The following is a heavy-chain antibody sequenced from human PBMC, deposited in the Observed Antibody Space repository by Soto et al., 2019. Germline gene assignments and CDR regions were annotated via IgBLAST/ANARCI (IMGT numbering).Heavy chain of an antibody. Sequence: QVQLQESGPGLVKPSGTLSLTCAVSGGSISSTNWWNWVRQPPGKGLEWIGEIDHSGSTNYNRSLKRRVTMSGDKPKNQFSLKLSSVTAADTAVYYCVRDSGNGWKDYWGQGTLVTVSS. CDR2: IDHSGST. CDR3: VRDSGNGWKDY. V-gene: IGHV4-4*02. J-gene: IGHJ4*02. D-gene: IGHD6-19*01. CDR1: GGSISSTNW.